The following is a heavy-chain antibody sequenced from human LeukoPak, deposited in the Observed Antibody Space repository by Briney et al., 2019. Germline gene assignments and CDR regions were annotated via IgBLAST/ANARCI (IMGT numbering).Heavy chain of an antibody. CDR2: IYSGVGT. CDR1: GFTVSSSY. CDR3: ARDPYYGSGKYYHGMDL. Sequence: GGSLRLSCVVSGFTVSSSYMSWVRQAPGKGLEWVSIIYSGVGTYYADSVKGRFTISRDNSKNTLYLQMNSLRAEDTAVYYCARDPYYGSGKYYHGMDLWGQGTTVTVSS. J-gene: IGHJ6*02. D-gene: IGHD3-10*01. V-gene: IGHV3-53*01.